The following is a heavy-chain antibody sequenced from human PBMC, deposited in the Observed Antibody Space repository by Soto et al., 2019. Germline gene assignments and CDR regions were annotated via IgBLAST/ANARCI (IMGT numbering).Heavy chain of an antibody. CDR2: IYYSGST. V-gene: IGHV4-39*01. Sequence: SETLSLTCTVSGGSISSSSYYWGWIRQPPGKGLEWIGSIYYSGSTYYNPSLKSRVTISVDTSKNQFSLKLSSVTAADTAVYYCARGQDRITIFGVVKGDNWFDPWGQGTLVTVS. CDR3: ARGQDRITIFGVVKGDNWFDP. D-gene: IGHD3-3*01. J-gene: IGHJ5*02. CDR1: GGSISSSSYY.